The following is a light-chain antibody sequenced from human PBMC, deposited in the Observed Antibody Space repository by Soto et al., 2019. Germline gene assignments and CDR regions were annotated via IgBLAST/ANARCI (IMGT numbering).Light chain of an antibody. J-gene: IGKJ2*01. V-gene: IGKV1-39*01. CDR1: QSFSTY. Sequence: DIQMTQSPSSLSASVGDRVPIPSRASQSFSTYLNWYQQKPGKAPKLLIYAASSLQSGVPSRFSGSGSGTDFTLTISSLQPEDFATYYCQQSHSLPYTFGQGTKLEIK. CDR3: QQSHSLPYT. CDR2: AAS.